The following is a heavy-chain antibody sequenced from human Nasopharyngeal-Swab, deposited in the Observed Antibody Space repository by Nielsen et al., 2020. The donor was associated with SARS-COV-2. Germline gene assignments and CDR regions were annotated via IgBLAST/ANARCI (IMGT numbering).Heavy chain of an antibody. CDR2: ISPTSDYI. D-gene: IGHD4-17*01. CDR3: VRGSYGHYDS. CDR1: GFTFSSYT. V-gene: IGHV3-21*06. J-gene: IGHJ5*01. Sequence: GESLKISCAASGFTFSSYTMNWVRQAPGKGLEWVPSISPTSDYIYYAESVKGRFTISRDNAKNSLFLQMNSLRAEETAIYYCVRGSYGHYDSWGQGALITVSS.